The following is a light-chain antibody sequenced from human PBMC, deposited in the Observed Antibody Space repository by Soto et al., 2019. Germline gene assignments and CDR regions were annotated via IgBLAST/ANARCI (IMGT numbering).Light chain of an antibody. CDR3: QHYGSSPYWT. V-gene: IGKV3-20*01. CDR1: QSFSSSY. CDR2: DAS. Sequence: EIVLTQSPDTLSLSPGERATLSCRASQSFSSSYLAWYQQKPGQTPRLLIYDASSRATGIPDRFSGSGSGTDFTLTISGLEPEDFAVYYCQHYGSSPYWTFGQGTKVEIK. J-gene: IGKJ1*01.